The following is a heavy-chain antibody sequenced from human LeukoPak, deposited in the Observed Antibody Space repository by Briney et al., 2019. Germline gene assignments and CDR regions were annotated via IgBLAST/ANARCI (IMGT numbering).Heavy chain of an antibody. CDR1: GYSISSGYY. D-gene: IGHD2-2*01. CDR3: ARVVPAIGYYYYYYMDV. CDR2: IYHSGST. J-gene: IGHJ6*03. V-gene: IGHV4-38-2*01. Sequence: PSETLSLTCAVSGYSISSGYYWGWIRQPPGKGLEWIGSIYHSGSTYYNPSLKSRVTISVDTSKNQLSLKLSSVTAADTAVYYCARVVPAIGYYYYYYMDVWGKGTTVTVSS.